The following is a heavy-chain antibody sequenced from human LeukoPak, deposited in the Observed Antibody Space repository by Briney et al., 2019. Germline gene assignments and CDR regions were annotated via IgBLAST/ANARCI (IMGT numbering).Heavy chain of an antibody. J-gene: IGHJ3*02. CDR3: AREYYYDSSGYTRQGIDDAFDI. Sequence: SETLSLTCTVSGGSISSYYWSWIRQPAGKGLEWIGRIYTSGSTNYNPSLKSRVTISVDRSKNQFSLKLSSVTAADTAVYYCAREYYYDSSGYTRQGIDDAFDIWGQGTMVTVSS. V-gene: IGHV4-4*07. D-gene: IGHD3-22*01. CDR1: GGSISSYY. CDR2: IYTSGST.